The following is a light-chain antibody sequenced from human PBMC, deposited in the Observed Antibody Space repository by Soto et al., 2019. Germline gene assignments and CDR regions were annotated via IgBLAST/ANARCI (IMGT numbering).Light chain of an antibody. CDR2: EGS. J-gene: IGLJ2*01. CDR1: SSDFGSYNL. Sequence: QSALTQPASVSGSPGQSITISCTGTSSDFGSYNLVSWYQQHPGKAPKLMIYEGSKRPSGVSNRFSGSQSGNTASLTISGLQTEDESNYYCCSYAGDSNVLFGGGTKLTVL. CDR3: CSYAGDSNVL. V-gene: IGLV2-23*01.